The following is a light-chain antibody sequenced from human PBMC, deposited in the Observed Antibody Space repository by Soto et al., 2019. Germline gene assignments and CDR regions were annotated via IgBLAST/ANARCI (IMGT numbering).Light chain of an antibody. J-gene: IGKJ3*01. CDR2: GAS. CDR3: QQHGSSPLT. Sequence: EIVLTQSPGTLSLSPGERATLSCRASQSVSSSYLAGYQQKPGQAPRLLIYGASSRPKCIPDRFSVNGYGTEFTLTISRLEPEDFAVNYCQQHGSSPLTFGPDTNVDIK. V-gene: IGKV3-20*01. CDR1: QSVSSSY.